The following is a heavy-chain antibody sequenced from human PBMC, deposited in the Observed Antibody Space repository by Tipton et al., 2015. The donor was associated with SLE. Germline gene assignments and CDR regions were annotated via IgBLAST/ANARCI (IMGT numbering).Heavy chain of an antibody. J-gene: IGHJ6*03. CDR3: ARRGDYPALRHSGYYIDV. CDR2: IYPDDSET. V-gene: IGHV5-51*03. D-gene: IGHD3-10*01. Sequence: VQLVQSGAELKKPGESLKISCRATGYNFGNHWIAWVRQRPGKGLEWMGIIYPDDSETRYSPSFQGHVTISGDTSINTAYLHWSSLEASDTATYYCARRGDYPALRHSGYYIDVWGSGTTVTVSS. CDR1: GYNFGNHW.